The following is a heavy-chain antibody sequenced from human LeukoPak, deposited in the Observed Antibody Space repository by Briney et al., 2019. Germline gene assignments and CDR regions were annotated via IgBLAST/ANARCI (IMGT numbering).Heavy chain of an antibody. CDR1: GFTFSSYE. CDR2: IYYSGST. CDR3: ARDRRKVRGDPFDY. V-gene: IGHV4-39*07. Sequence: WGSLRLSCAASGFTFSSYEMNWIRQPPGKGLEWIGSIYYSGSTYYNPSLKSRVTISVDTSKNQFSLKLSSVTAADTAVYYCARDRRKVRGDPFDYWGQGTLVTVSS. J-gene: IGHJ4*02. D-gene: IGHD3-10*01.